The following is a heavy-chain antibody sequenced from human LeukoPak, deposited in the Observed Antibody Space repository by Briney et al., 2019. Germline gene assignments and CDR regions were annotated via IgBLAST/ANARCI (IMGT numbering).Heavy chain of an antibody. J-gene: IGHJ6*02. Sequence: PSETLSLTCAVYGGSFSGYYWSWIRQPPGKGLEWIGEINHSGSTNYNPSHKSRVTISVDTSKNQFSLKLSSVTAADTAVYYCARVRGTFRVYYYGMDVWGQGTTVTVSS. D-gene: IGHD1-1*01. V-gene: IGHV4-34*01. CDR1: GGSFSGYY. CDR3: ARVRGTFRVYYYGMDV. CDR2: INHSGST.